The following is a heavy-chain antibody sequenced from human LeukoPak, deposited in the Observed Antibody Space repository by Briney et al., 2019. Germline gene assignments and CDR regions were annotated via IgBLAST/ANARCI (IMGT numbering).Heavy chain of an antibody. CDR2: INPKSGGT. D-gene: IGHD1-20*01. J-gene: IGHJ5*02. CDR3: ARAGISASGEFDP. CDR1: GPTFTDFY. Sequence: GASAKVSCKASGPTFTDFYMHWVRQAPGQGLEWMGWINPKSGGTKYAQKFQDTVTMTRDTSINTAYLEVSSLRSDDTAVYYCARAGISASGEFDPWGQGTLVTVSS. V-gene: IGHV1-2*02.